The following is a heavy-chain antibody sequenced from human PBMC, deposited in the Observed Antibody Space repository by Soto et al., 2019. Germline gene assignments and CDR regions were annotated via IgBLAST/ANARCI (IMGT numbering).Heavy chain of an antibody. J-gene: IGHJ3*02. CDR1: GASISVHSYW. D-gene: IGHD5-18*01. CDR2: IKQDGTEK. Sequence: ETLSLTCAVSGASISVHSYWMNWGRQAPGKGLEWVANIKQDGTEKNYVDSVKGRFTISRDNARKSLYLQMDSLRAEDTAVYFCARGDTPMITGMDSFDIWGQGTMVTVSS. CDR3: ARGDTPMITGMDSFDI. V-gene: IGHV3-7*01.